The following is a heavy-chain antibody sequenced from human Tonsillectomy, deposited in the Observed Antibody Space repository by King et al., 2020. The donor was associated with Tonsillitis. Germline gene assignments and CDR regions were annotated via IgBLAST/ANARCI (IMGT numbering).Heavy chain of an antibody. D-gene: IGHD6-13*01. J-gene: IGHJ4*02. V-gene: IGHV4-59*08. CDR2: IFYSGST. CDR3: ARLYASSWYEFDY. CDR1: GGSISNYY. Sequence: QLPESGPGLVKPSETLSLNCTVSGGSISNYYWSWIRQPPGKGLEWIGYIFYSGSTKCNPSLKSRVTMSVDTSKNQFSLKLSSVTAADTAVYYCARLYASSWYEFDYWGQGTLVTVSS.